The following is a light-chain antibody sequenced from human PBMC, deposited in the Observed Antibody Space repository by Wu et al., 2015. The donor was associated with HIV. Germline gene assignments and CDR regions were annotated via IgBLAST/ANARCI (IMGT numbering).Light chain of an antibody. J-gene: IGKJ2*02. CDR2: AAS. V-gene: IGKV3-11*01. CDR1: QSIDSN. Sequence: EIVMTQSPATLSVFPGQRAALSCRASQSIDSNLAWYQQKPGQPPSLLIYAASTRATSIPARFSGSGSGTEFTLTISSLEPEDFAIYYCQQRIKWPGTFGQGTKLEI. CDR3: QQRIKWPGT.